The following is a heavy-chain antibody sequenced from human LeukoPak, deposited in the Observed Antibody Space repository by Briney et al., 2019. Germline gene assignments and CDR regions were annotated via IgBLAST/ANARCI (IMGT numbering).Heavy chain of an antibody. CDR2: ISGSGGST. V-gene: IGHV3-23*01. CDR1: GFTFSSYA. J-gene: IGHJ4*03. CDR3: AKDHGSSSSIYYFDY. D-gene: IGHD6-13*01. Sequence: GGSLRLSCAASGFTFSSYAMSWVRQAPGKGLEWVSAISGSGGSTYYADSVKGRFTISRDNSKNTLYLQMNSLRAEDTAVYYCAKDHGSSSSIYYFDYWGQGTTVTVSS.